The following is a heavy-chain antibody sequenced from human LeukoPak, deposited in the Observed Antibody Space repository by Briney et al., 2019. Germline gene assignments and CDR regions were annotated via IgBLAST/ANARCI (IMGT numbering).Heavy chain of an antibody. D-gene: IGHD5-18*01. V-gene: IGHV2-26*01. CDR1: GFSLSNARMG. J-gene: IGHJ4*02. Sequence: SGPTLVKPTETLTLTCTVSGFSLSNARMGVSWIGQPPGKALEWLAHIFSNDEKSYSTSLKSRLTISKDTSKSQVVLTMTNMDPVDTATYYCARIQGYSYDNIDYWGQGTLVTVSS. CDR2: IFSNDEK. CDR3: ARIQGYSYDNIDY.